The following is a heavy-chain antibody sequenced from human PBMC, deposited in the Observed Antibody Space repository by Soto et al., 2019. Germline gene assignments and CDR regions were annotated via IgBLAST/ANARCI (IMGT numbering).Heavy chain of an antibody. CDR3: ARGHSGDYSYFDY. Sequence: SETLSLTLTVPGGSISSYYWSWIRQPPGKGLEWIGYIYYSRSTNYNPSLKSRVNISVDTSKNQFSLRLSSVTAADTAVYYCARGHSGDYSYFDYWGQGTLVTVSS. D-gene: IGHD4-17*01. J-gene: IGHJ4*02. CDR2: IYYSRST. V-gene: IGHV4-59*12. CDR1: GGSISSYY.